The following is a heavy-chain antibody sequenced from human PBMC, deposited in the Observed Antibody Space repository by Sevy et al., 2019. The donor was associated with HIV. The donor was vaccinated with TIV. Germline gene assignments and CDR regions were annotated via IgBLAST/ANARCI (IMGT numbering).Heavy chain of an antibody. CDR1: GGTFSSYA. J-gene: IGHJ4*02. Sequence: SVKVSCKASGGTFSSYAISWVRQAPVQGLEWMGGIIPIFRTANYSQKFQGRVTISADVSTSTAYMELSSLRSEDTDVYYCARDKDPYGSGSYYNFDYWGQGTLVTVSS. V-gene: IGHV1-69*13. D-gene: IGHD3-10*01. CDR2: IIPIFRTA. CDR3: ARDKDPYGSGSYYNFDY.